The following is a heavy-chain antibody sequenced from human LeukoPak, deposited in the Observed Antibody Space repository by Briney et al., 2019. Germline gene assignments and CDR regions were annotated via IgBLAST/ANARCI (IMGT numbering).Heavy chain of an antibody. V-gene: IGHV4-59*01. D-gene: IGHD5-18*01. Sequence: PSETLSPTCSVAGGSISTYYWNWIRQTPGKGLEWIGHISNGNTDYNPSLKSRVTISVDTSKNQFSLRLTSVTAADTAVYYCARDKAHSYGRYFDPWGQGALVIVSS. CDR1: GGSISTYY. CDR2: ISNGNT. J-gene: IGHJ5*02. CDR3: ARDKAHSYGRYFDP.